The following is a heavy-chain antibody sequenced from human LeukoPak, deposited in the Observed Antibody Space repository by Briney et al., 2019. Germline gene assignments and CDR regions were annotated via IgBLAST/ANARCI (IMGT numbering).Heavy chain of an antibody. Sequence: SETLSLTCTVSGYSISSGYYWGWIRQPPGKGLEWVGSIYHSGSTYYNPSLKSRVTISVDTSKNQFSLKLSSVTAADTAVDYYARDSPAPYSGSYQHLDYWGQGTLVTVSS. CDR1: GYSISSGYY. D-gene: IGHD1-26*01. V-gene: IGHV4-38-2*02. CDR3: ARDSPAPYSGSYQHLDY. CDR2: IYHSGST. J-gene: IGHJ4*02.